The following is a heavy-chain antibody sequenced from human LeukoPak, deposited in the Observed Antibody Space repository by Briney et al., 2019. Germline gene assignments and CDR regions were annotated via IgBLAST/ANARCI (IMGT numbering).Heavy chain of an antibody. D-gene: IGHD2-2*01. V-gene: IGHV4-4*07. CDR1: GDSINSYY. CDR3: ARGRIVPAAISDYYYYYMDV. J-gene: IGHJ6*03. Sequence: SETLSLTCTVSGDSINSYYWNWIRQPAGKGLEWIGRIYGSGSTNYNPSLKSRVTMSVDTSKNQFSLKLSSVTAADTAVYYCARGRIVPAAISDYYYYYMDVWGKGTTVTVSS. CDR2: IYGSGST.